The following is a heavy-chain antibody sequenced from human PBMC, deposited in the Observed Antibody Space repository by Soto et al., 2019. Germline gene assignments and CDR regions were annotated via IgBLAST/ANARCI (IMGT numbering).Heavy chain of an antibody. V-gene: IGHV1-18*01. CDR1: GYTFTSYG. Sequence: QVQLVQSGAEVKKPGASVRVSCKASGYTFTSYGISWVRQAPGQGLEWMGWISTYHDDTRYGQNLQGRLTMTTDTSTSTADMELKSLTSDDTAIYSCARGWELDYWGQGSLVIVSS. CDR2: ISTYHDDT. J-gene: IGHJ4*02. CDR3: ARGWELDY. D-gene: IGHD1-26*01.